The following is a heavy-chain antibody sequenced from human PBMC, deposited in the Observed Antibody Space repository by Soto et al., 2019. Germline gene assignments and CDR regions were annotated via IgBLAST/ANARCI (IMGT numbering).Heavy chain of an antibody. V-gene: IGHV3-30*03. CDR3: ASTSH. CDR2: ISADGTQK. J-gene: IGHJ4*02. CDR1: GFPFSSFG. Sequence: QVQLVESGGDVVQPGKSLRLSCAASGFPFSSFGLHWVRQAPGKGPEWVAVISADGTQKFYVDSVMGRFTISRDNLRNSLFLQMNSLGPADTAVYYCASTSHWGQGTQVTVSS.